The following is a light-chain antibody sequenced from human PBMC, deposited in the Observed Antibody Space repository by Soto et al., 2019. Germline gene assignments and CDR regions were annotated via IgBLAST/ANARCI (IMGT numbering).Light chain of an antibody. CDR3: QSYDSSLSGSV. V-gene: IGLV1-40*01. CDR2: GNS. J-gene: IGLJ2*01. CDR1: SSNIGAGYD. Sequence: QSVLTQPPSVSGAPGQRVTISCTGSSSNIGAGYDVHWYQQLPGTAPKLLIYGNSNRPSGVPDRFSGSKSGTSASLAITGLQYEDEADYSCQSYDSSLSGSVFGGGTKLTVL.